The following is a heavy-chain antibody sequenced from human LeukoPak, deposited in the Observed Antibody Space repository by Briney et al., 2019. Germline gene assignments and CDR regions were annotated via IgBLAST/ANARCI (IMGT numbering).Heavy chain of an antibody. V-gene: IGHV3-30*04. CDR3: VQGRTLDY. CDR2: ISYDGSNK. J-gene: IGHJ4*02. D-gene: IGHD3-10*01. Sequence: GGSLRLSCVASGFTFSSYAMHWVRQAPGKGLEWVAVISYDGSNKYYADSVKGRFTISRDNSKNTLYLQMNSLRAEDTAVYYCVQGRTLDYWGQGTLVTVSS. CDR1: GFTFSSYA.